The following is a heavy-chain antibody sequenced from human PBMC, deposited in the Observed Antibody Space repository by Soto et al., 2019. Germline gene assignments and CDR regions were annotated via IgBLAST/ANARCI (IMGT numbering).Heavy chain of an antibody. J-gene: IGHJ4*02. V-gene: IGHV3-33*01. CDR3: ARGVGGYSYDDYFDY. Sequence: QVQLVESGGGVVQPGRSLRLSCAASGFTFSNYGMHWVRQAPGKGLDWVAVIWYDGSNKYYADSVKGRFSISRDNSKNTLYLQMNSLRAEDTAVYYCARGVGGYSYDDYFDYWGQGTLVTVSS. CDR2: IWYDGSNK. CDR1: GFTFSNYG. D-gene: IGHD5-18*01.